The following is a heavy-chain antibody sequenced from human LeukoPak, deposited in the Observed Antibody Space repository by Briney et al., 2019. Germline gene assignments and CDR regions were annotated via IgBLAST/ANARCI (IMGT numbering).Heavy chain of an antibody. CDR2: IYHSGST. Sequence: PSETLSLTCTVSGGSISTYYWSWIRQPPGKGLEWIGYIYHSGSTKYNPSLKSRVTISVDTSQNQFSLKLSSVTAADTAVYYCARDGYSGSDALWGQGTLVTVSS. V-gene: IGHV4-59*01. D-gene: IGHD5-12*01. CDR3: ARDGYSGSDAL. J-gene: IGHJ4*02. CDR1: GGSISTYY.